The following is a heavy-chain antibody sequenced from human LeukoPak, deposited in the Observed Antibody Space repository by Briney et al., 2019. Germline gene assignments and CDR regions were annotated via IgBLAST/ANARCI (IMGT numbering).Heavy chain of an antibody. V-gene: IGHV4-38-2*02. CDR2: TYHSGST. CDR3: ARVAITMVRGVIIVFDY. D-gene: IGHD3-10*01. J-gene: IGHJ4*02. CDR1: GYSISSAYY. Sequence: SETLSLTCTVSGYSISSAYYWGWIRQPPGKGLEWIGSTYHSGSTYYNPSLKSRVTISLDTSKNQFSLKLSSVTAADTAVYYCARVAITMVRGVIIVFDYWGQGTLVTVSS.